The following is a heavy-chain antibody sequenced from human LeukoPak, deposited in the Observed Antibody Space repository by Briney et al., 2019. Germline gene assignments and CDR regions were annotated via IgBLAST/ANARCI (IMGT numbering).Heavy chain of an antibody. CDR2: IYSGGGT. Sequence: GGSLRLSCAASGFTVSNTYMSWVRQAPGKGLEWVSIIYSGGGTRYADSVKGRFTISRDNSRNTLYLQMNSLRAEDTALYYCASDNYDSSGFTWGQGTLVTVSS. D-gene: IGHD3-22*01. CDR3: ASDNYDSSGFT. CDR1: GFTVSNTY. V-gene: IGHV3-53*01. J-gene: IGHJ4*02.